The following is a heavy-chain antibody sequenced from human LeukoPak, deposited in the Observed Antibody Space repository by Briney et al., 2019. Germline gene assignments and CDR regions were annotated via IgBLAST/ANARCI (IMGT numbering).Heavy chain of an antibody. CDR2: ISGSGGST. CDR3: AKVGGRVPAAILAY. D-gene: IGHD2-2*01. V-gene: IGHV3-23*01. CDR1: GFTFSSYS. J-gene: IGHJ4*02. Sequence: PGGSLRLSCAASGFTFSSYSMTWVRQAPGKGLEWVSAISGSGGSTYYADSVKGRFTISRDNSKNTLYLQMNSLRAEDTAVYYCAKVGGRVPAAILAYWGQGTLVTVSS.